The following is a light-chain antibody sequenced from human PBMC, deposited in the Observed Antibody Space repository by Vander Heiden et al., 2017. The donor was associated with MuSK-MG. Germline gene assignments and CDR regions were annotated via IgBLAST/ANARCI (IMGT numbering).Light chain of an antibody. CDR2: GNS. V-gene: IGLV1-40*01. Sequence: QSVLTQPPSVSGAPGQRVTISCTGSSSNIVAGYDVHWYQQLPGTAPKLLIYGNSNRPSGVPDRFSGSKSGTSASLAITGLQAEDEADYYCQSYDSSLSGSYVFGTGTKVTVL. CDR1: SSNIVAGYD. CDR3: QSYDSSLSGSYV. J-gene: IGLJ1*01.